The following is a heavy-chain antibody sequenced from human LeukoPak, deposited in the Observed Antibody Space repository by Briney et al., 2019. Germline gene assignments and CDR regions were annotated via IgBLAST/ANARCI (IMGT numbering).Heavy chain of an antibody. CDR3: ARVRYSGSYYRDY. V-gene: IGHV1-3*01. J-gene: IGHJ4*02. CDR1: GYTFTSYA. D-gene: IGHD1-26*01. CDR2: INAGHGNT. Sequence: ASVKVSCKASGYTFTSYAIQWVRQAPGQRLEWMGWINAGHGNTKYSQNFQGRVTITRDTSASTAYMELSSLRSEDTAVYYCARVRYSGSYYRDYWGQGTLVTVSS.